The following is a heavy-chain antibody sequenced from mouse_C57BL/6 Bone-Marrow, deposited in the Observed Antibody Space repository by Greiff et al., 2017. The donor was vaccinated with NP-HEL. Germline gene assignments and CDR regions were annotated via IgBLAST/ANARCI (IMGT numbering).Heavy chain of an antibody. D-gene: IGHD1-1*01. J-gene: IGHJ2*01. CDR3: ARQRNYGLFDY. Sequence: EVKLVESGGGLGKPGESRKLSGESNEYEFPSLDLSWFRRTPEKRLELVAAINSDGGSTYYPDTMERRFIISRDNTKKTLYLQMSSLRSEDTALYYCARQRNYGLFDYWGQGTTLTVSS. CDR1: EYEFPSLD. CDR2: INSDGGST. V-gene: IGHV5-2*01.